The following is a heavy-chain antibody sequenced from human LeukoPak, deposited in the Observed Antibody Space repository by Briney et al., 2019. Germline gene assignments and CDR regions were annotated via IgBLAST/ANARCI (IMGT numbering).Heavy chain of an antibody. CDR2: ISYDGSNK. CDR1: GFTFSSYA. CDR3: ARTAARQIYYYMDV. D-gene: IGHD6-6*01. Sequence: PGGSLRLSCAASGFTFSSYAMHWVRQAPGKGLEWVAVISYDGSNKYYADSVKGRFTISRDNSKNTLYLQMNSLRAEDTAVYYCARTAARQIYYYMDVWGKGTTVTVSS. J-gene: IGHJ6*03. V-gene: IGHV3-30*01.